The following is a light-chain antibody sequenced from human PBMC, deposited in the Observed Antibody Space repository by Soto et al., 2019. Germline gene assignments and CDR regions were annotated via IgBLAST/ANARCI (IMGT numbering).Light chain of an antibody. CDR1: SSDVGGYNY. CDR2: EVS. J-gene: IGLJ1*01. CDR3: SSYAGSNRRV. Sequence: QSALTQPPSASGSPGQSVTISCTGTSSDVGGYNYVSWYQQHPGKAPKLMIYEVSKRPSGVPDRFSGSKSGNTASLTVSGLQAEYEADYYCSSYAGSNRRVLGTGTKLTVL. V-gene: IGLV2-8*01.